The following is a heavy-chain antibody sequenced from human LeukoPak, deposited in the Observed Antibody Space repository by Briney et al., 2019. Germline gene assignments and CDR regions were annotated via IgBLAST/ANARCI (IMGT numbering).Heavy chain of an antibody. Sequence: PSETLSLTCTVSGGSISSYYWSWIRKPPGKGLEWIGYIYYSGSTNYNPSLKSRVTISVDTSKNQFSLKLSSLTAADTAVYYCASGSGYPPYYFDYWGQGTLVTVSS. CDR1: GGSISSYY. V-gene: IGHV4-59*01. CDR3: ASGSGYPPYYFDY. D-gene: IGHD3-3*01. CDR2: IYYSGST. J-gene: IGHJ4*02.